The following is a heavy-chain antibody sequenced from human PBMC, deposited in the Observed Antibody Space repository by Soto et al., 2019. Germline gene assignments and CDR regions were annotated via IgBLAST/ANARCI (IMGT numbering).Heavy chain of an antibody. V-gene: IGHV1-69*14. CDR1: GGTFSSYA. D-gene: IGHD2-15*01. CDR2: IIPIFGTA. Sequence: QVQLVQYGAEVKKPGSSVKVSCKASGGTFSSYAISWVRQAPGQGLEWMGGIIPIFGTANYAQKFQGRVTLTADKSTSTAEIEVSSLRSEARAVYSWARSYCSGGSCFHTNWFDPWGQGTLVTVSS. CDR3: ARSYCSGGSCFHTNWFDP. J-gene: IGHJ5*02.